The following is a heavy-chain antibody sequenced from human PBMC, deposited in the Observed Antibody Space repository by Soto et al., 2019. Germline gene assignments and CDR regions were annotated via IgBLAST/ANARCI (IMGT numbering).Heavy chain of an antibody. D-gene: IGHD1-1*01. CDR2: IRSKANNYAT. Sequence: PGGSLRLSCVASGFTFSGSAMHWVRQASGKGLEWVGRIRSKANNYATAYAASVKGRITVSRDDSKNTAYLQMNSLKTEDTAVYYCTRREVLDDGMDVWGQGTTVTAP. J-gene: IGHJ6*02. CDR3: TRREVLDDGMDV. CDR1: GFTFSGSA. V-gene: IGHV3-73*01.